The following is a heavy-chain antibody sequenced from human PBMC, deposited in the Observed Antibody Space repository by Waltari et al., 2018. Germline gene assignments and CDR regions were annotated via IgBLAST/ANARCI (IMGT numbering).Heavy chain of an antibody. Sequence: EVQLVESGGGLVHPGGSLRLSCAASGFTVSSNHMSWVRQAPGKGMEWVSRIYDAGSTYYPDSVGGRFTISRDNSKNTVHLQMNSLRVEDTAIYYCARARDEETAMVYFDRWGQGTLVSVSS. CDR2: IYDAGST. CDR3: ARARDEETAMVYFDR. D-gene: IGHD5-18*01. CDR1: GFTVSSNH. J-gene: IGHJ4*02. V-gene: IGHV3-66*02.